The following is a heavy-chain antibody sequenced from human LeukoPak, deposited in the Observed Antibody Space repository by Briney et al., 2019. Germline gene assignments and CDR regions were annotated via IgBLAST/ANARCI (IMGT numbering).Heavy chain of an antibody. CDR2: ISAYNGNT. CDR3: ARVFSSGYYYDY. Sequence: ASVKVSCKASGYTFTSYGISWVRQAPGQGLEWMGWISAYNGNTNYAQKLQGRVTMTTDTSTSTAYMELRSMRSDDTAVYYCARVFSSGYYYDYWGQGTLVTVSS. V-gene: IGHV1-18*01. CDR1: GYTFTSYG. J-gene: IGHJ4*02. D-gene: IGHD3-22*01.